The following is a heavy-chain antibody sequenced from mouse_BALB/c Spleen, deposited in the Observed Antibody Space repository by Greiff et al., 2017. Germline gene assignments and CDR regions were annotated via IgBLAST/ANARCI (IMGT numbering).Heavy chain of an antibody. CDR1: GYTFTSYV. D-gene: IGHD1-1*01. CDR2: INPYNDGT. V-gene: IGHV1-14*01. J-gene: IGHJ3*01. CDR3: ARWGFYYGSSYEGFAY. Sequence: VQLQQSGPELVKPGASVKMSCKASGYTFTSYVMHWVKQKPGQGLEWIGYINPYNDGTKYNEKFKGKATLTSDKSSSTAYMELSSLTSEDSAVYYCARWGFYYGSSYEGFAYWGQGTLVTVSA.